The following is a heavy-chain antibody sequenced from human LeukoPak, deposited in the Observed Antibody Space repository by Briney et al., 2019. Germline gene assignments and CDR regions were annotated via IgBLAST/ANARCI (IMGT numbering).Heavy chain of an antibody. CDR3: ARTTLEMATGYFDY. CDR1: GGSISSSSYY. D-gene: IGHD5-24*01. V-gene: IGHV4-39*07. Sequence: SETLSLTCTVSGGSISSSSYYWGWIRQPPGKGLEWIGSIYYSGSTYHNPSLKSRVTISVDTSKNQFSLKLSSVTAADTAVYYCARTTLEMATGYFDYWGQGTLVTVSS. J-gene: IGHJ4*02. CDR2: IYYSGST.